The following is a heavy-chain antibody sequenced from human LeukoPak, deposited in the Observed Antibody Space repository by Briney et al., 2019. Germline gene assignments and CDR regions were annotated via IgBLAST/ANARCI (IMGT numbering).Heavy chain of an antibody. Sequence: PSETLSLTCAVYGGSFSGYYWSWIRQPPGKGLEWIGEIYHSGSTNYNPSLKSRVTISVDKSKNQFSLKLSSATAADTAVYYCARDQIDCSSTSCYLRWFDPWGQGTLVTVSS. V-gene: IGHV4-34*01. J-gene: IGHJ5*02. D-gene: IGHD2-2*01. CDR3: ARDQIDCSSTSCYLRWFDP. CDR1: GGSFSGYY. CDR2: IYHSGST.